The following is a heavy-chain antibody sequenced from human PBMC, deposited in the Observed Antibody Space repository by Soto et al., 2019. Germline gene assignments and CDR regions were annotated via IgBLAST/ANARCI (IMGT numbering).Heavy chain of an antibody. CDR2: ISAGKGA. Sequence: EVQLLESGRGLVQPGGALRLSCAASGFTFSSHAMSWVRQAPGKGLEWISSISAGKGAYYADSVKGRFTISRDNSNNTLYLQMNSLRAEDTAVYYCARDLWWYLHWGQGTLVTVSS. D-gene: IGHD2-15*01. V-gene: IGHV3-23*01. CDR1: GFTFSSHA. J-gene: IGHJ4*02. CDR3: ARDLWWYLH.